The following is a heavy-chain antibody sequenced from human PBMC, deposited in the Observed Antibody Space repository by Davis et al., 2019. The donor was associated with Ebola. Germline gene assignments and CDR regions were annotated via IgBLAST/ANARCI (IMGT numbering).Heavy chain of an antibody. CDR1: GYTLTELS. Sequence: AASVKVSCKVSGYTLTELSMHWVRQAPGKGLEWMGGFDPEDGETIYAQKFQGRVTMTRNTSISTAYMELSSLRSEDTAVYYCARDRLYSSGFDYWGQGTLVTVSS. CDR2: FDPEDGET. V-gene: IGHV1-24*01. J-gene: IGHJ4*02. D-gene: IGHD6-19*01. CDR3: ARDRLYSSGFDY.